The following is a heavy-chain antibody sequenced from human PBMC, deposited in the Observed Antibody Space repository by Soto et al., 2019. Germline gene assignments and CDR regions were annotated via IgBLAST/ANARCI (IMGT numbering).Heavy chain of an antibody. CDR2: IGTAGDT. CDR3: ARDLPVVSGWYRSNYYYYGMDV. CDR1: GFTFSSYD. J-gene: IGHJ6*02. Sequence: GGSLRLSCAASGFTFSSYDMHWVRQATGKGLEWVSAIGTAGDTYYPGSVKGRFTISRENAKNSLYLQMNSLRAEDTAVYYCARDLPVVSGWYRSNYYYYGMDVWGQGTTVTVSS. V-gene: IGHV3-13*01. D-gene: IGHD6-19*01.